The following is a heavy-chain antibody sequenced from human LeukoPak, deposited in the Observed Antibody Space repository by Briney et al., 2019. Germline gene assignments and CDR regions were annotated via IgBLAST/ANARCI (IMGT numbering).Heavy chain of an antibody. J-gene: IGHJ6*02. CDR1: GFTFSTYE. Sequence: PGGSLRLSCATSGFTFSTYEMNWVRQAPGKGLEWVSYISSSGSTIYYADSVKGRFTISRDNAKNSLYLQMDSLRAEDTAVYYCARDIVATMDGSFSGMDVWGQGTTVTVSS. V-gene: IGHV3-48*03. CDR3: ARDIVATMDGSFSGMDV. CDR2: ISSSGSTI. D-gene: IGHD5-12*01.